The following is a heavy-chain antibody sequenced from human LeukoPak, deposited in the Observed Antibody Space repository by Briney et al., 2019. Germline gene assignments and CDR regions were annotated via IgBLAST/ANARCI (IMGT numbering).Heavy chain of an antibody. Sequence: SETLSLTCTVSGGSISSSSYYWGWIRQPPGKGLEGIVSIYYSGSTHYNPSLKSRVTISLDTSKNQFSLKLSSVTAADTAVYYCARDGEMATIENYFEYWGQGPLVTVSS. CDR2: IYYSGST. V-gene: IGHV4-39*07. CDR3: ARDGEMATIENYFEY. D-gene: IGHD5-24*01. J-gene: IGHJ4*02. CDR1: GGSISSSSYY.